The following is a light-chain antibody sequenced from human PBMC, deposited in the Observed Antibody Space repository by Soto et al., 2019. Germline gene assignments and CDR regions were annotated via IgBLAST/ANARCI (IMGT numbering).Light chain of an antibody. Sequence: EIVLTQSPATLSVSPLGRDALXPMASQSVSSQLAWYQQRPGQSPRLLIYDVFTRAADIPARFSGSGSETEFTLTIRSLEPEDFVVYYCQQRSHWPRTFGQGTKVDI. CDR2: DVF. J-gene: IGKJ1*01. CDR3: QQRSHWPRT. V-gene: IGKV3-11*01. CDR1: QSVSSQ.